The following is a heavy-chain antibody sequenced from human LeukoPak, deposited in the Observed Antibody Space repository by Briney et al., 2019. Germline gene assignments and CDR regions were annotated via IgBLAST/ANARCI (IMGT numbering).Heavy chain of an antibody. CDR1: GFTFRTYS. J-gene: IGHJ6*03. CDR2: ISSTSYSK. CDR3: ARGDVVPMDV. V-gene: IGHV3-21*01. D-gene: IGHD2-21*01. Sequence: GGSLRLSCAGSGFTFRTYSMNWFRQAPGKGLEWVSSISSTSYSKYYADSVKGRFTISRDNAKNSLYLQMNSLRAEDTAVYYCARGDVVPMDVWGKGTTVTVSS.